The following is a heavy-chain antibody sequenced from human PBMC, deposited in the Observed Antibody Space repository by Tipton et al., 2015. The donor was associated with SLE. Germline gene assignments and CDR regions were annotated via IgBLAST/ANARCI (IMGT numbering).Heavy chain of an antibody. CDR2: IYYSGST. Sequence: TLSLTCTVSGGSISSYYWSWIRQPPGKGLEWIGYIYYSGSTNYNPSLKSRVTISVDTSKSQFSLKLSSVTAADTAVYYCARGLNFFDSSALDAFDIWGQGTVVTVSS. CDR3: ARGLNFFDSSALDAFDI. V-gene: IGHV4-59*12. J-gene: IGHJ3*02. D-gene: IGHD3-22*01. CDR1: GGSISSYY.